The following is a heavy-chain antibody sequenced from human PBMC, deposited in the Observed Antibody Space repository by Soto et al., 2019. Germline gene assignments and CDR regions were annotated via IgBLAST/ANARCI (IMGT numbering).Heavy chain of an antibody. J-gene: IGHJ6*02. CDR3: ANSRGGNFLGYHGMDI. D-gene: IGHD1-7*01. Sequence: QVQLVQSGPEVKKTGTSVKVSCKASGGTFSSRAISWVRQAPGQGLEWMGGIIPVFGRVNYAEKFQDRVTITADESTGTVYMELSSLRSEDTALYYCANSRGGNFLGYHGMDIWGQGTKVSVSS. CDR2: IIPVFGRV. V-gene: IGHV1-69*01. CDR1: GGTFSSRA.